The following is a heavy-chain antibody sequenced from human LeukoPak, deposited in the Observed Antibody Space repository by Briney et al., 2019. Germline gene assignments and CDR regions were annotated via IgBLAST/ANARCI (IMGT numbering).Heavy chain of an antibody. CDR2: IIPIFGSA. V-gene: IGHV1-69*13. CDR3: AREEVGILTGYGGVNYYYYGMDV. J-gene: IGHJ6*04. D-gene: IGHD3-9*01. CDR1: GGTFSSYS. Sequence: ASVKVSWKASGGTFSSYSISWVRQAPGQRLEWMGGIIPIFGSANYAQKFQGRVTITADESTSTAYMELSSLRSEDTAVYYCAREEVGILTGYGGVNYYYYGMDVWGKGTTVTVSS.